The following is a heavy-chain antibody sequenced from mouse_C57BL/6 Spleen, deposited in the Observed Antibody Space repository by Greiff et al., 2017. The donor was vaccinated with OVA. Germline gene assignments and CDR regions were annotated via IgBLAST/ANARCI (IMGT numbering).Heavy chain of an antibody. D-gene: IGHD1-1*01. CDR3: AREVWKRSAFGY. V-gene: IGHV14-2*01. CDR2: IDPEDGET. CDR1: GFNIKDYY. Sequence: EVKLMESGAELVKPGASVKLSCTASGFNIKDYYMHWVKQRNEQGLEWIGRIDPEDGETKYAPKFQGKATITADTSSNTAYLQLSSLTSEDTAVYYSAREVWKRSAFGYRGQGITLTVAS. J-gene: IGHJ2*01.